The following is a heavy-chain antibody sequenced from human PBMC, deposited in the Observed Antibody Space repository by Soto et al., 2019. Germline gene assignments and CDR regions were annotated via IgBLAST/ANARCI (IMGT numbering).Heavy chain of an antibody. J-gene: IGHJ5*02. CDR2: IYATGTT. CDR3: VRDGTKTLRDWFDP. D-gene: IGHD1-1*01. Sequence: SETLSLTCTVSGASISGFYWSWIRKSAGKGLEWIGRIYATGTTDYNPSLKSRVMMTVDTSKKQFSLKLRSVTAADTAVYYCVRDGTKTLRDWFDPWGQGISVTVSS. CDR1: GASISGFY. V-gene: IGHV4-4*07.